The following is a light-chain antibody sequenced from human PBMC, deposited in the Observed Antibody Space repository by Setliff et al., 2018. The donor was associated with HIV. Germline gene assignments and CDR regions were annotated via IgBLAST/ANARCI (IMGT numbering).Light chain of an antibody. J-gene: IGLJ2*01. CDR2: DVT. Sequence: QSALTQPRSVSGSPGQSVSISCTGTSRDVGGYNSVSWYQQHPGKAPKLIIYDVTKRPSGVPDRFSGSKSDNTASLTVSGLQVEDEADYYCCSYAGFNSLVFGGGTK. V-gene: IGLV2-11*01. CDR1: SRDVGGYNS. CDR3: CSYAGFNSLV.